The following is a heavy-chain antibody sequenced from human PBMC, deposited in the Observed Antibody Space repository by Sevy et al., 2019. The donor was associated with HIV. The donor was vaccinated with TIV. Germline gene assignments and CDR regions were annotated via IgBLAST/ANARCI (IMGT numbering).Heavy chain of an antibody. CDR1: GFTFDDYT. Sequence: GGSLRLSCAASGFTFDDYTMHWVRQAPGKGLEWVSLISWDGGSTYYADSVKGRFTISRDNSKNSLYLQMNSLRTEDTALYYCAKNNVGATTRAYYYYGMDVLGQGTTVTVSS. CDR3: AKNNVGATTRAYYYYGMDV. J-gene: IGHJ6*02. D-gene: IGHD1-26*01. V-gene: IGHV3-43*01. CDR2: ISWDGGST.